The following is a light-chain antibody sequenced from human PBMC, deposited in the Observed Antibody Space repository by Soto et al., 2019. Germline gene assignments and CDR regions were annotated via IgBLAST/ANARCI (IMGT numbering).Light chain of an antibody. J-gene: IGKJ1*01. CDR1: QSVNSGY. V-gene: IGKV3-20*01. CDR3: QQYGRSPWT. CDR2: GAS. Sequence: EIGLTQSPGTLSLSPGERATLSCRASQSVNSGYLAWYQQKPGQAPRLLIFGASNRATGIPDRFSGSGSGTDFTLTISRLEPEDFAVYHCQQYGRSPWTFGQGTKLEIK.